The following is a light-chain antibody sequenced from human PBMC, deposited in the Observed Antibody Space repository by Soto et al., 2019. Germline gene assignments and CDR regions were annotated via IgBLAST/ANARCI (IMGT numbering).Light chain of an antibody. CDR1: QSVEKH. V-gene: IGKV3-15*01. CDR3: QQSHNWYT. J-gene: IGKJ2*01. Sequence: EIVLTQSPATLSVSAGERATLSCRASQSVEKHLHWYQQKLGQAPRLLIYGASTRATGIPARFSGSGSGTEFTLTIDSLQSEDFAVDYCQQSHNWYTFGQGTKVDIK. CDR2: GAS.